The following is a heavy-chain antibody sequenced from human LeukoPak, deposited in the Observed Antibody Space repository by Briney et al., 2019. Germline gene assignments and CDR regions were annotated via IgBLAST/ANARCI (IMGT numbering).Heavy chain of an antibody. D-gene: IGHD4-17*01. Sequence: ASVKVSCKASGYTFTSYYMHWVRQAPGQGLEWMGIINPNGGITSYAQKFQGRVTMTRDISTSTVYMELSSLRSEDTAVYYWPTGPEGYGAYGSLGGTGVHYWGQETLVTVSS. CDR1: GYTFTSYY. CDR2: INPNGGIT. V-gene: IGHV1-46*01. CDR3: PTGPEGYGAYGSLGGTGVHY. J-gene: IGHJ4*02.